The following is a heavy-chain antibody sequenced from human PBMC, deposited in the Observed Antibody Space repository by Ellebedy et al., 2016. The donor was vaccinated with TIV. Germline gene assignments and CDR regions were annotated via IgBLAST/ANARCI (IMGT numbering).Heavy chain of an antibody. V-gene: IGHV3-53*01. CDR1: GFTFDDYG. D-gene: IGHD3-10*01. CDR3: ARDGGRGPNDSFDF. CDR2: IYNDGTT. Sequence: PGGSLRLSCAASGFTFDDYGMAWVRQAPGKGLEWVSVIYNDGTTYYADSVKGRFTITRDNSEKTLYLQMNNLRAEDTAVYYCARDGGRGPNDSFDFWGQGTMVAVSS. J-gene: IGHJ3*01.